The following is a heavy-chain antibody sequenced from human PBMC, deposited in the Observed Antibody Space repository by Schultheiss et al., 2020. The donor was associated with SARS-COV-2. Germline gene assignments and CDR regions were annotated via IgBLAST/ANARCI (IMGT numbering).Heavy chain of an antibody. V-gene: IGHV4-59*12. CDR2: IYHSGTT. J-gene: IGHJ6*02. Sequence: SETLSLSCAVSGGSISPYYWSWVRQFPGKGLQYIGYIYHSGTTNYNPSLKSRVTISADTSRKHFSLRLNSVTAADTALYYCARVGYYYYAMDVWGQGTAVTVSS. CDR3: ARVGYYYYAMDV. CDR1: GGSISPYY.